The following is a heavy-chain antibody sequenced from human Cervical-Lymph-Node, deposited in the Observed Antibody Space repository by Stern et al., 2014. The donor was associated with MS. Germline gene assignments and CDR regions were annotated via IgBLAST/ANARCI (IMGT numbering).Heavy chain of an antibody. D-gene: IGHD6-19*01. J-gene: IGHJ6*02. CDR2: ISWNSGSI. CDR3: AKDRIAVAGTQYYGMDV. Sequence: EVQLVESGGGLVQPGRSLRLSCAASGFTFDDYAMHWVRQAPGKGLEWVSGISWNSGSIGYADSVKGRFTISRDNAKNSLYLQMNSLRAEDTALYYCAKDRIAVAGTQYYGMDVWGQGTTVTVSS. V-gene: IGHV3-9*01. CDR1: GFTFDDYA.